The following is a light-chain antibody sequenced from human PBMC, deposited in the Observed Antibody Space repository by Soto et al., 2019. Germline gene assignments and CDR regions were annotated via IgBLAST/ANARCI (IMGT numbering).Light chain of an antibody. CDR1: QSIQRD. V-gene: IGKV3-15*01. CDR3: PQYNNWPPCT. CDR2: GVS. Sequence: EVVMTQAPGTLSVSPGERATLSCRASQSIQRDVAGYQPKPGRAPRLLLYGVSPRATGIPARFIGSGCETDFTLTISSLQAEDFAVDYYPQYNNWPPCTFGQGTKLEF. J-gene: IGKJ2*02.